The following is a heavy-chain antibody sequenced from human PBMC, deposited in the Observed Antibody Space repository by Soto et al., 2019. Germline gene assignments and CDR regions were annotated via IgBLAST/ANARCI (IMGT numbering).Heavy chain of an antibody. J-gene: IGHJ5*02. CDR2: IVPLFGTA. CDR3: ARDGDPGYSFWSGPLGGGRFDP. V-gene: IGHV1-69*12. D-gene: IGHD3-3*01. Sequence: QVQLVQSGAEVKEPGSSVNVSCKTSGATFGNTAVTWVRQAPGQGLEWIGGIVPLFGTANYAQKFRGRVTVTADESTGPAYMEMSSLRTDDTAVYYCARDGDPGYSFWSGPLGGGRFDPWGQGTLVTVSS. CDR1: GATFGNTA.